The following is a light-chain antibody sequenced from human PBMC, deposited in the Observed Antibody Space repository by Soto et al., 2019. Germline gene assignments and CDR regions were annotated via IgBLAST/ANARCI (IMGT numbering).Light chain of an antibody. CDR2: AAS. CDR3: QQYYSYPVT. CDR1: QGISSY. J-gene: IGKJ1*01. V-gene: IGKV1-8*01. Sequence: IRMTQSPSSFSASTGDRVTITCRASQGISSYLAWYQQKPGKAPKLLIYAASTLQSGVPSRFSGSGSGTDFTLTISCLQSEDFATYYCQQYYSYPVTFGQGTKVDIK.